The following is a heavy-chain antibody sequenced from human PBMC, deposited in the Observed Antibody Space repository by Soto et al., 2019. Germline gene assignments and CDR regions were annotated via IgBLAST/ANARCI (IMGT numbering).Heavy chain of an antibody. CDR3: AVFKGGAGGNGY. V-gene: IGHV4-61*01. Sequence: QVQLQESGPGLIKPSETLSLTCTVSGGSVTSVIYHWTWIRQPPGKGLEWIGKTGSTNYNPSLKSRITISVDTSKNQFSLSLSSVTAADTAVYYCAVFKGGAGGNGYWGQGTQVTVSS. D-gene: IGHD2-8*02. J-gene: IGHJ4*02. CDR1: GGSVTSVIYH. CDR2: KTGST.